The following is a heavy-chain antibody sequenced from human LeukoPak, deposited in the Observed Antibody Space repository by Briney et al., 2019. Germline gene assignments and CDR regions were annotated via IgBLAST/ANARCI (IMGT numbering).Heavy chain of an antibody. CDR2: ISSCSSYI. D-gene: IGHD3-10*01. V-gene: IGHV3-21*01. CDR3: ARDHGYGSGSYWDY. Sequence: GGSLRLSCAASGFTFSSYSMNWVRQAPGKGLEWVSSISSCSSYIYYADSVKGRFTISRDNAKNSLYLQMNSLRAEDTAVYYCARDHGYGSGSYWDYWGQGTLVTVSS. CDR1: GFTFSSYS. J-gene: IGHJ4*02.